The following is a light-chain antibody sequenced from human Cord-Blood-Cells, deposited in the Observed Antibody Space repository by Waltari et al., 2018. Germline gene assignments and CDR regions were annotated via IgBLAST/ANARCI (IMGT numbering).Light chain of an antibody. J-gene: IGKJ1*01. CDR1: QGISSY. V-gene: IGKV1-8*01. Sequence: AIRMTQSPSSLSASTGDRVTITCRASQGISSYLAWYQQKPGKAPKLLIYAASTLQSGVPSRFSGSGSGTDVTLTISCLQSEDFATYYCQQYYSYARTFGQGTKVEIK. CDR2: AAS. CDR3: QQYYSYART.